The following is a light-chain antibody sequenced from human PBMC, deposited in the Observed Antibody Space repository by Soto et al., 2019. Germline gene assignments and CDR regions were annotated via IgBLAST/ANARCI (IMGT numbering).Light chain of an antibody. V-gene: IGKV3-15*01. CDR3: QQYNNWPPLT. J-gene: IGKJ4*01. CDR2: GAS. CDR1: QSVGTN. Sequence: ETVMTQSPATLSVSPGERATLSCRASQSVGTNLAWYQQKPGQAPRLLIYGASTRATGIPTRFSGSASGTEFTLTIGSLQSEDFAVYYCQQYNNWPPLTFGGGTKVEIK.